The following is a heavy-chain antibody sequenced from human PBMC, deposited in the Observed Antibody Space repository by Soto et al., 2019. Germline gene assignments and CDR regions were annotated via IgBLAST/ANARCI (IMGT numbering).Heavy chain of an antibody. V-gene: IGHV1-18*01. CDR2: ISAYNGNT. CDR3: ARGPPSGYDFWSGQGGGHFDY. CDR1: GYTFTSYG. J-gene: IGHJ4*02. Sequence: ASVKVSCKASGYTFTSYGISWVRQAPGQGLEWMGWISAYNGNTNYAQKLQGRVTMTTDTSTSTAYMELRSLRSDDTAVYYCARGPPSGYDFWSGQGGGHFDYWGQGTLVTVSS. D-gene: IGHD3-3*01.